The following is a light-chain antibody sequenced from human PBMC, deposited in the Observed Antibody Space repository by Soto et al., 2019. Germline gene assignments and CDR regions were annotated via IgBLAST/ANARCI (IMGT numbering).Light chain of an antibody. CDR2: GAS. Sequence: DIQMTQSPSSLSASVGDRVTITCRASQRLTAYLNWYQQKPGKAPTLLIYGASSLQSGVPSRFSGSGSGTDFTLTISSLQPEDFAIYYCQQSYTFPLTFGGGTMVEI. CDR1: QRLTAY. J-gene: IGKJ4*01. CDR3: QQSYTFPLT. V-gene: IGKV1-39*01.